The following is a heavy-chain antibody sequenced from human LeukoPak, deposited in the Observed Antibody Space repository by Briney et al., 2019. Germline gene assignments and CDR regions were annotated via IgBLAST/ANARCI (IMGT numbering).Heavy chain of an antibody. D-gene: IGHD6-19*01. V-gene: IGHV3-74*01. CDR1: GFTFSKYW. J-gene: IGHJ4*02. CDR3: ATKQWLAPPPDS. Sequence: GGSLTLSCAASGFTFSKYWMLWVRQAPGKALESVSRINTDGTVTTYEDSVKGRFTVSRDNDDNTMFLQMNSVRDEDTAVYYCATKQWLAPPPDSWGQGTPVTVSS. CDR2: INTDGTVT.